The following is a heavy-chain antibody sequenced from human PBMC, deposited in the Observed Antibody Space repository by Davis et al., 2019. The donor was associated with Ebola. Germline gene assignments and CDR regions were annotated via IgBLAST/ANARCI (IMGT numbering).Heavy chain of an antibody. CDR2: LLYDGSKE. CDR3: VRDSIEGATTFDY. Sequence: GGSLRLSCAASGFTFSTYGLHWVRQAPGKGLEWVAGLLYDGSKEFYADSVKGRFTISRDNSKKTLYLQMNSLRAEDTAVYYCVRDSIEGATTFDYWGQGTLVTVSS. J-gene: IGHJ4*02. CDR1: GFTFSTYG. V-gene: IGHV3-30*03. D-gene: IGHD1-26*01.